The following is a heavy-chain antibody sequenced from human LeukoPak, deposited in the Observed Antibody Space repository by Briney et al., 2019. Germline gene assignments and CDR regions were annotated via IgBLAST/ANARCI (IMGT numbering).Heavy chain of an antibody. D-gene: IGHD3-22*01. Sequence: ASVTVSCKASGYTFTNYAMNWVRQAPGQGLEWMGWMNTNTGNPTYAQGFTGRFVFSLDTSVSTAYLQISSLKTEDTAVYYCAVLSYDSSGHYYPFDYWGQGTLVTVSS. CDR3: AVLSYDSSGHYYPFDY. V-gene: IGHV7-4-1*02. CDR1: GYTFTNYA. CDR2: MNTNTGNP. J-gene: IGHJ4*02.